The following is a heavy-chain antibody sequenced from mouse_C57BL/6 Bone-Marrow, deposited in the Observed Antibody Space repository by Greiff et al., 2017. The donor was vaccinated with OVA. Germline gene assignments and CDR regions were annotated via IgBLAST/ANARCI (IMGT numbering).Heavy chain of an antibody. CDR1: GYAFSSSW. CDR3: AREIDPAWFAY. J-gene: IGHJ3*01. V-gene: IGHV1-82*01. Sequence: VQLQQSGPELVKPGASVKISCKASGYAFSSSWMNWVKQRPGKGLEWIGRIYPGDGDTNYNGKFKGKATLTADKSSSTADMQLSSLTSEDSAVYFCAREIDPAWFAYWGQGTLVTVSA. CDR2: IYPGDGDT.